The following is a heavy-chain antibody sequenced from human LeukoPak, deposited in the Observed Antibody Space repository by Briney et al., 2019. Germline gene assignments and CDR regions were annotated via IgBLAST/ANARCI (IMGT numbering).Heavy chain of an antibody. CDR3: ASLLITHIAVAGGGY. J-gene: IGHJ4*02. Sequence: PSETLSLTCTVSGGSISSGDYYWSWIRQPPGKGLEWIGYIYYSGSTYYNPSLKSRVTISVDTSKNQFSLKLSSVTAADTAVHYCASLLITHIAVAGGGYWGQGTLVTVSS. V-gene: IGHV4-30-4*08. D-gene: IGHD6-19*01. CDR2: IYYSGST. CDR1: GGSISSGDYY.